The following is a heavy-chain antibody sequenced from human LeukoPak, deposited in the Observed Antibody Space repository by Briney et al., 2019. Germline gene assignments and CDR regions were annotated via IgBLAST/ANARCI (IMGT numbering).Heavy chain of an antibody. V-gene: IGHV1-46*01. D-gene: IGHD1-26*01. Sequence: GASVKVSCKASGYTFTSYYMHWVRQAPGQGLEWMGIINPSGGSTSYAQKFQGRVTMTRDMSTSTVYMELSSLRSEDTAAYYCARDAALEGYSGSSQADHAFDIWGQGTMVTVSS. J-gene: IGHJ3*02. CDR1: GYTFTSYY. CDR3: ARDAALEGYSGSSQADHAFDI. CDR2: INPSGGST.